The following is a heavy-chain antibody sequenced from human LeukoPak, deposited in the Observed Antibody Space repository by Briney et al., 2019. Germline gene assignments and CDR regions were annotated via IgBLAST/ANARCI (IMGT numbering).Heavy chain of an antibody. D-gene: IGHD1-26*01. J-gene: IGHJ3*02. Sequence: GGSLRLSCAASGFSFRDYWMSWVRQAPGKGLEWVADITPDGSGKTYVDSVKGRFTISRDNAKQSLYLQMNSLRAEDTAVYYCARGPMGGRAFDIWGQGTMVTVSS. CDR1: GFSFRDYW. CDR3: ARGPMGGRAFDI. V-gene: IGHV3-7*01. CDR2: ITPDGSGK.